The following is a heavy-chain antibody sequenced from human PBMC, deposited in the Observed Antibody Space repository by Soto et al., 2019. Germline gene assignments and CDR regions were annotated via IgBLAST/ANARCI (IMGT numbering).Heavy chain of an antibody. D-gene: IGHD1-20*01. CDR3: ARDRAKWKDYYYYGMDV. CDR2: IYYSGST. V-gene: IGHV4-30-4*01. CDR1: GGSISSGDDF. J-gene: IGHJ6*02. Sequence: QVQLQESGPGLVKPSQTLSLTCTVSGGSISSGDDFWTWIRQPPGKGLEWLGYIYYSGSTYYNPSLKSRITMSVDTSKIQFSLELSSVTAADTAVYYCARDRAKWKDYYYYGMDVWGQGTTVTVSS.